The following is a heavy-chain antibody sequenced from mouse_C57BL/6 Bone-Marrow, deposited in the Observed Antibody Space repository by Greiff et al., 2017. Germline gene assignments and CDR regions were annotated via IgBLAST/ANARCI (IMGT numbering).Heavy chain of an antibody. J-gene: IGHJ2*01. Sequence: VQLQQPGAELVKPGASVKMSCTASGYTFTSYWITWVKQRPGQGLEWIGDIYPGSGSTNYNEKFKSKATLTVDTSSSTAYMQLSSLTSEDSAVYYCANDGYYAYYFDYWGQGTTLTVSS. V-gene: IGHV1-55*01. CDR3: ANDGYYAYYFDY. CDR1: GYTFTSYW. D-gene: IGHD2-3*01. CDR2: IYPGSGST.